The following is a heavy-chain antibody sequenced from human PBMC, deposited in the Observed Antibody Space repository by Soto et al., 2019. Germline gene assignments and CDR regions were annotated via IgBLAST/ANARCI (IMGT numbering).Heavy chain of an antibody. D-gene: IGHD3-22*01. Sequence: PGGSLRLSCATSGITFTGYIMNWVRQAPGKGLEWVASISSSSSHISYADSVKGRFTISRDNAKNSLSLQMNSLRAEDSGVYYCARDSSGYYHFDYWGQGTLVTVSS. J-gene: IGHJ4*02. CDR2: ISSSSSHI. CDR3: ARDSSGYYHFDY. V-gene: IGHV3-21*01. CDR1: GITFTGYI.